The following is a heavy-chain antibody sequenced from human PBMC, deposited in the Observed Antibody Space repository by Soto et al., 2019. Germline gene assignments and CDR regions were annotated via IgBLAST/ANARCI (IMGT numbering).Heavy chain of an antibody. J-gene: IGHJ6*03. Sequence: QVQLVESGGGVVQPGRSLRLSCAASGFTFSSYGMHWVRQAPGKGLEWVAVISYDGSNKYYADSVKGRFTISRDNSKNKLYLQMNRLRAEDTAVYYCAKEGGGRYCSSTRCPATGLHLYYYYYMDVWGEGTTVTVSS. V-gene: IGHV3-30*18. CDR3: AKEGGGRYCSSTRCPATGLHLYYYYYMDV. D-gene: IGHD2-2*01. CDR2: ISYDGSNK. CDR1: GFTFSSYG.